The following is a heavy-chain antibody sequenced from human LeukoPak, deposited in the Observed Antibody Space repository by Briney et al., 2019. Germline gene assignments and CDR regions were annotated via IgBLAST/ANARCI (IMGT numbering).Heavy chain of an antibody. D-gene: IGHD3-22*01. CDR3: ARVSPITMSYWYFDL. V-gene: IGHV3-21*05. CDR2: ISRSSSVI. Sequence: GGSLRLSCAASGFRFSSYSMNWVRQAPGKGLEWVSYISRSSSVIHYTDSVKGRVTIFRDNAKNSLYLQMNSLRVEDTAVYYCARVSPITMSYWYFDLWGRGTLVTVSS. J-gene: IGHJ2*01. CDR1: GFRFSSYS.